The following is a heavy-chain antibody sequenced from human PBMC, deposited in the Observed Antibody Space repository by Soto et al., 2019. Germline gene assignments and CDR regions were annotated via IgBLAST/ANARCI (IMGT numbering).Heavy chain of an antibody. J-gene: IGHJ4*02. CDR1: GFSLTTSGVG. CDR3: AHRVLRTVFGLVTTTAIYFDF. CDR2: IYWDDDK. Sequence: QITLNESGPTQVKPRQTLTLTCTFSGFSLTTSGVGVGWIRQSPGKAPEWLALIYWDDDKRYSPSLKSRLTITTDTSKNQVVLTMADLDPADTATYYCAHRVLRTVFGLVTTTAIYFDFCGQGTPVAVSS. V-gene: IGHV2-5*02. D-gene: IGHD3-3*01.